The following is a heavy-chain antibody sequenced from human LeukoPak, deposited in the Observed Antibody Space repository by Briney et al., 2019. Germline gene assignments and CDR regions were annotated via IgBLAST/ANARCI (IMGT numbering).Heavy chain of an antibody. J-gene: IGHJ4*02. CDR1: GGSISSSSYY. CDR2: IYYSGST. CDR3: ASRGHITIFGLVIPYFDY. D-gene: IGHD3-3*01. Sequence: SETLSPTCTVSGGSISSSSYYWGWIRQPPGKGLEWIGSIYYSGSTYYNPSLKSRVTISVDTSKNQFSLKLSSVTAADTAVYYCASRGHITIFGLVIPYFDYWGQGTLVTVSS. V-gene: IGHV4-39*01.